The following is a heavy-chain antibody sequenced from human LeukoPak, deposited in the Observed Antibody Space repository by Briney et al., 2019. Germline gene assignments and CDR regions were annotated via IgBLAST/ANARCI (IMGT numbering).Heavy chain of an antibody. CDR1: GLTFSSNS. D-gene: IGHD2-2*01. V-gene: IGHV3-23*01. CDR3: ATPPIDIVVVPAATRIP. Sequence: PGGSLRLSCVASGLTFSSNSMSWVRQPPGMGLEWVSGISVSGITVYADSVKGRFTISRDNSKNTLYLQMNSLRAEDTAVYYCATPPIDIVVVPAATRIPWGQGTLVTVSS. CDR2: ISVSGIT. J-gene: IGHJ5*02.